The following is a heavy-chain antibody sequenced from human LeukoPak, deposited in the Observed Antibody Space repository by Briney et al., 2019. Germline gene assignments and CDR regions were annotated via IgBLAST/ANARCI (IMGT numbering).Heavy chain of an antibody. CDR1: GLTFSSYA. Sequence: PGGSLRLSCAASGLTFSSYAVSWVRQAPGKGLEWVSAISGSGGSTYYADSVKGRFTISRDNSKNTLYLQMNSLRAEDTAVYYCAKDNDPGWLYTIDYWGQGTLVTVSS. V-gene: IGHV3-23*01. J-gene: IGHJ4*02. CDR3: AKDNDPGWLYTIDY. D-gene: IGHD3-9*01. CDR2: ISGSGGST.